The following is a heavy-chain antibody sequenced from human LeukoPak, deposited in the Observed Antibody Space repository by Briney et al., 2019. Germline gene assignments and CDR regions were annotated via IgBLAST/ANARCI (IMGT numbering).Heavy chain of an antibody. CDR3: TAGLYDTGGVDH. CDR1: GFIFTNAW. CDR2: DRGTK. V-gene: IGHV3-66*01. D-gene: IGHD3-22*01. J-gene: IGHJ4*02. Sequence: GSLRLSCTASGFIFTNAWMTWVRQAPGKGLEWVGRDRGTKDYAAPVKDRFSISRDNSKNTLYLVMINLKTEDTAVYYCTAGLYDTGGVDHWGQGTLVTVSS.